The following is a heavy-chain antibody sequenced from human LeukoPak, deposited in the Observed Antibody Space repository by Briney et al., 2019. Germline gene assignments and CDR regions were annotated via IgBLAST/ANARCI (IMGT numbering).Heavy chain of an antibody. V-gene: IGHV4-34*01. Sequence: SETLSLTCAVYGGSFSGYYWSWIRQPPGKGLEWIGEINHSGSTNYNPSLKSRVTISVDTSKNQFSLKLSSVTAADTAVYYCARHTGGSGSYYLYYFDYWGQGTLVTVSS. CDR2: INHSGST. CDR1: GGSFSGYY. D-gene: IGHD3-10*01. CDR3: ARHTGGSGSYYLYYFDY. J-gene: IGHJ4*02.